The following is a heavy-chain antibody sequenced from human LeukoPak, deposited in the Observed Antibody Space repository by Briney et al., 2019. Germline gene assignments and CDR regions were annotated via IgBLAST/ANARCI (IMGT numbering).Heavy chain of an antibody. Sequence: SETLSLTCTVSGGSIGSYYWSWIRQPPGKGLECIGYIYHSGTTNYNPSLKSRVTISADTSKDQFSLKLTSVTAADTAIYYCARQRDYADYLDAFDVWGQGTMVTVSS. CDR1: GGSIGSYY. D-gene: IGHD4-17*01. CDR3: ARQRDYADYLDAFDV. CDR2: IYHSGTT. J-gene: IGHJ3*01. V-gene: IGHV4-59*08.